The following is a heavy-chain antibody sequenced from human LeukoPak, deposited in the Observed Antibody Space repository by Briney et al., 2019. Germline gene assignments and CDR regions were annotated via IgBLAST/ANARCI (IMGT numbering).Heavy chain of an antibody. V-gene: IGHV1-2*02. CDR1: GYTFTGYY. CDR2: INPNSGGT. Sequence: ASVKVSCKASGYTFTGYYMHWVRQAPGQGLEWMGWINPNSGGTNYAQKFQGRVTMTRDTSISTAYMELSRLRSDGTAVYYCARTMVRGVIYWFDPWGQGTLVTVSS. D-gene: IGHD3-10*01. CDR3: ARTMVRGVIYWFDP. J-gene: IGHJ5*02.